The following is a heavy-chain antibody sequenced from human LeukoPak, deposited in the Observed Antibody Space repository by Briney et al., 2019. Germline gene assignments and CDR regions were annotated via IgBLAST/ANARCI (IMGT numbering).Heavy chain of an antibody. V-gene: IGHV3-21*01. J-gene: IGHJ6*03. CDR1: GFTFNFYS. D-gene: IGHD5-18*01. Sequence: GGSLRLSCEASGFTFNFYSMDWVRQAPGKGLEWVSSISSSCSHLHYADSVTGRFTISRDNAKYSLFLQMNSLRAEDTAVYYCARHDAFSYGKRAGRQYYYYMDVWGKGTTVTVS. CDR3: ARHDAFSYGKRAGRQYYYYMDV. CDR2: ISSSCSHL.